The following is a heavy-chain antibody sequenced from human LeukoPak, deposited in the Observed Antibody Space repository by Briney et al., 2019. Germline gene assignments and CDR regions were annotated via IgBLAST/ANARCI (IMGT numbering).Heavy chain of an antibody. V-gene: IGHV3-21*01. Sequence: AGGSLRLSCAASGFTFSSYSMNWVRQAPGKGLEWVSSISSSSSYIYYADSVKGRFTISRDNAKNSLYLQMNSLRGEDTAVYYCARASPDATIDYWGQGTLVTVSS. CDR3: ARASPDATIDY. CDR2: ISSSSSYI. D-gene: IGHD5-24*01. CDR1: GFTFSSYS. J-gene: IGHJ4*02.